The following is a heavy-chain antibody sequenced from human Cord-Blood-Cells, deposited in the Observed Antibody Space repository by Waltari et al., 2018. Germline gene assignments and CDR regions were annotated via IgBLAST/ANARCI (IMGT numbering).Heavy chain of an antibody. CDR1: GYTLHELS. V-gene: IGHV1-24*01. Sequence: QVQLVQSGAEVQKPGASVKVSCKDSGYTLHELSMPVVRPAPGTGREWMGGFGPEDGETIYAQKFQGRVTMTEDTSTDTAYMELSSLRSEDTAVYYCATVPRSGTRPDYWGQGTLVTVSS. CDR3: ATVPRSGTRPDY. CDR2: FGPEDGET. J-gene: IGHJ4*02. D-gene: IGHD1-26*01.